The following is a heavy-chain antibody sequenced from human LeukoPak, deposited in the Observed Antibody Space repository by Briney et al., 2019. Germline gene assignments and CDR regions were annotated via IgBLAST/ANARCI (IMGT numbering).Heavy chain of an antibody. CDR3: ARYGGTNRSFDY. CDR2: ISPSSGNT. Sequence: ASVKVSCKASVYTFSSYGITWVRQAPGQGLEWMGWISPSSGNTNYVQNLQGRVSMTTDTSTSTVYMELRSLRSDDTAVYYCARYGGTNRSFDYWGPGTLVSVSS. V-gene: IGHV1-18*01. D-gene: IGHD1-14*01. CDR1: VYTFSSYG. J-gene: IGHJ4*02.